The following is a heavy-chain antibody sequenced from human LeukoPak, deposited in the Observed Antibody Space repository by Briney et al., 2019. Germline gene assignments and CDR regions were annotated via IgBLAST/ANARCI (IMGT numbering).Heavy chain of an antibody. CDR1: GDSVSSDSAA. D-gene: IGHD6-19*01. CDR2: TYYRSKWFY. Sequence: SQTLSLTCAISGDSVSSDSAAWNWIRQSPSRGLEWLGRTYYRSKWFYDYAVSVNSRVTIRPDTSKNQFSLQLNSVTPEDTAVYYCARTIEGAGTVGGFYYWGQGTLVTVSS. CDR3: ARTIEGAGTVGGFYY. J-gene: IGHJ4*02. V-gene: IGHV6-1*01.